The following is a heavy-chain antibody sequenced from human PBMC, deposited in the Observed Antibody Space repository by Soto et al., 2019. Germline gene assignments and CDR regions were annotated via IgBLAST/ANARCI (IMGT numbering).Heavy chain of an antibody. CDR2: ISTYNGNT. CDR1: GYTFTTYG. J-gene: IGHJ4*02. V-gene: IGHV1-18*01. D-gene: IGHD1-26*01. Sequence: QIQLVQSGAEAKKPGASLKVSCKASGYTFTTYGISWVRQVPGQGLEWMGWISTYNGNTNYALKFRGRVTVTTDTSTSTAYMEVRSLRSDDTAMYYCVTGGNNHYFDYWGQGTLVTVSS. CDR3: VTGGNNHYFDY.